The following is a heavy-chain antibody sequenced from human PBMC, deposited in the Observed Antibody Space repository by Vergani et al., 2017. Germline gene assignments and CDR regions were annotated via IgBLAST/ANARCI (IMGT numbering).Heavy chain of an antibody. J-gene: IGHJ4*02. CDR1: GGSISSSSYY. CDR2: IYYSGST. Sequence: QLQLQESGPGLVKPSETLSLTCPVSGGSISSSSYYWGWIRQTPGKGLEWIGSIYYSGSTYYNPSLKSRVTISVDPSKNQFSLKLSSVTAADTAVYYWARDPSYVGFDYWGQGTLVTVSS. CDR3: ARDPSYVGFDY. V-gene: IGHV4-39*07. D-gene: IGHD1-26*01.